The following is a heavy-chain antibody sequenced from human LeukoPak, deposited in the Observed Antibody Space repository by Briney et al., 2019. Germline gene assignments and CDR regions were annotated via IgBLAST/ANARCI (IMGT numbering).Heavy chain of an antibody. J-gene: IGHJ4*02. CDR2: INHSGST. V-gene: IGHV4-34*01. D-gene: IGHD5-18*01. Sequence: PSETLSLTCAVYGGSFSGYYWSWIRQPPGKGLEWIGEINHSGSTNYNPSLKSRVTISVDTSKNQFSLKLSSVTAADTAVYYCAREFADTAMVTYWGQGTLVTVSS. CDR3: AREFADTAMVTY. CDR1: GGSFSGYY.